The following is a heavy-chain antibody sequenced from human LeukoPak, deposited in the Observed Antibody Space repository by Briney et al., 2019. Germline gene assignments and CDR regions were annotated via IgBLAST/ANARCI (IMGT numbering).Heavy chain of an antibody. V-gene: IGHV3-21*01. CDR3: ARRRTTVTYFDY. J-gene: IGHJ4*02. D-gene: IGHD4-17*01. CDR1: GFTFSSYS. Sequence: GGSLRLSCAASGFTFSSYSMDWVRQAPGKGLEWVSSISSSSSYIYYADSVKGRFTISRDNAKYSLYLQMNSLRAEDTAVYYCARRRTTVTYFDYWGQGTLVTVSS. CDR2: ISSSSSYI.